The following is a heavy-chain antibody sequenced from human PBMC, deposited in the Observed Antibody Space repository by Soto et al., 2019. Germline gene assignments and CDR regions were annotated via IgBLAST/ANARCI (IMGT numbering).Heavy chain of an antibody. CDR2: IWHDGSNK. D-gene: IGHD3-16*01. CDR1: GFTFSTYG. CDR3: AGDEEGGGRSGRDDYFDY. Sequence: QVQLVESGGGVVQPGRSLRLSCAASGFTFSTYGMHWVRQAPGKGLEWVAVIWHDGSNKWYGDSVKGRFTISRDNSKNSLSLQRTRLRAEETAVYCCAGDEEGGGRSGRDDYFDYWGQGTLVTVSS. V-gene: IGHV3-33*01. J-gene: IGHJ4*02.